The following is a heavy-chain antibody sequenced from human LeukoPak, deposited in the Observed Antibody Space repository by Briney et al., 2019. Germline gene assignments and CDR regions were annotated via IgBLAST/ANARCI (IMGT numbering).Heavy chain of an antibody. CDR1: GYTFTSYA. Sequence: GASVKVSCKASGYTFTSYAMHWVRQAPGQRLEWMGWINAGNGNTKYSQKFQGRVTITRDTSASTAYMELSSLRSEDTAVYYCARAPARKGVVIIGYPDYWGQGTLVTVSS. CDR3: ARAPARKGVVIIGYPDY. J-gene: IGHJ4*02. CDR2: INAGNGNT. D-gene: IGHD3-3*01. V-gene: IGHV1-3*01.